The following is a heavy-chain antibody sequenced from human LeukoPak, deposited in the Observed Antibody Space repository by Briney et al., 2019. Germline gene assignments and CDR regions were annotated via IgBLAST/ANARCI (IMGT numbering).Heavy chain of an antibody. CDR3: AELGITMIGGV. D-gene: IGHD3-10*02. CDR2: ISYDGSNI. Sequence: GRSLRLSCAASGFTFSSYGMHWVRQAPGKGLEWVAVISYDGSNINYAESVKGRFTISRDNAKNSLYLQMNSLRAEDTAVYYCAELGITMIGGVWGKGTTVTISS. CDR1: GFTFSSYG. J-gene: IGHJ6*04. V-gene: IGHV3-30*18.